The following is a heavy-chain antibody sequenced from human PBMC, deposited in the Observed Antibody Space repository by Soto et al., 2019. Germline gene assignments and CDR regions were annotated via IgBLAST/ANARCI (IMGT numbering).Heavy chain of an antibody. V-gene: IGHV1-2*02. D-gene: IGHD1-26*01. CDR1: GYPFNASY. CDR2: PNPNTSAT. Sequence: ASVKVSCKASGYPFNASYIHWVRQAPGQGLECMGWPNPNTSATHYAQKFQCRVTMTSDTSIYTAYMELRSLRTTDTAAYSCARDYKIRTPYSGSWPVGYWGRVTRIAFAS. J-gene: IGHJ4*02. CDR3: ARDYKIRTPYSGSWPVGY.